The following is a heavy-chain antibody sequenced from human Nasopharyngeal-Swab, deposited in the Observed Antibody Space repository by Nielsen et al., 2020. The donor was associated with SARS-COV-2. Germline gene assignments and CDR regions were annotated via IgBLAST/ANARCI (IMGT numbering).Heavy chain of an antibody. CDR2: INAGNGNT. V-gene: IGHV1-3*01. Sequence: ASVKVSCKASGYTFTNYAIHWVRQAPGQRLEWMGWINAGNGNTKYSQKFQGRVTVARDTSATTAYMELSSLRSEDTAVYYCARTYYYDSSGYYSGVDVWGQGTTVTVSS. D-gene: IGHD3-22*01. CDR1: GYTFTNYA. J-gene: IGHJ6*02. CDR3: ARTYYYDSSGYYSGVDV.